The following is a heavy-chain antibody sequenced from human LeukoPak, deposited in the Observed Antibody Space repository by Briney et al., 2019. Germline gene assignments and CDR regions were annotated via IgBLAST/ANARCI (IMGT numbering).Heavy chain of an antibody. CDR2: ISSSGSTI. CDR1: GFXFSNYE. D-gene: IGHD5-18*01. Sequence: GGSLRLSCAASGFXFSNYEINWVRQAPGKGLEWVSYISSSGSTIYYADSVKGRFTISRDNAKNSLYLQMNSLRAEDTAVYFCARRGYTYGYVDCWGQGTLVTVSS. V-gene: IGHV3-48*03. CDR3: ARRGYTYGYVDC. J-gene: IGHJ4*02.